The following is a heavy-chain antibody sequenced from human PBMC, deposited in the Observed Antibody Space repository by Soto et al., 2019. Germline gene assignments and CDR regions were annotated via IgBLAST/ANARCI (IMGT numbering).Heavy chain of an antibody. CDR1: GFTFDDYA. CDR3: ARSFSDSYYDLDF. CDR2: ISWNSASM. D-gene: IGHD1-26*01. Sequence: GGSLRLSCAASGFTFDDYAMHWVRQAPGKGLEWVSGISWNSASMDYADSVKDRFSISRDNAENSLYLQMNILKIEDTAFYYCARSFSDSYYDLDFWGQGTLVTVSS. J-gene: IGHJ4*02. V-gene: IGHV3-9*01.